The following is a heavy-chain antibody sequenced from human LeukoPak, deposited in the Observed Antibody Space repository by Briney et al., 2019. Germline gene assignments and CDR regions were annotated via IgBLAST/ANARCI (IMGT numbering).Heavy chain of an antibody. J-gene: IGHJ6*03. Sequence: ASVKVSCKPSGYAFTSHGFTWVRQAPGQGLEWMGWISTYDGKTDYAQNFQGRVTMTIDASTSTAYMEVRSLRSDDTAVYYCARVSGTWGYFYMDVWAKGSTVTVSS. V-gene: IGHV1-18*01. D-gene: IGHD1-1*01. CDR3: ARVSGTWGYFYMDV. CDR1: GYAFTSHG. CDR2: ISTYDGKT.